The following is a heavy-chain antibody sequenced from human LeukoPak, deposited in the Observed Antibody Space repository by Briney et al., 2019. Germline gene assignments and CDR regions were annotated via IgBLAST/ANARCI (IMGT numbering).Heavy chain of an antibody. J-gene: IGHJ2*01. Sequence: SEALSLTCGVSSGSLSGYYWRWIRQPPGGGLEWLGEITHSGSPNYNPSLKSRVTISGDTSKKQFSLNLKSVTAADTGVYYCARGVDLWGRGTPVTVSS. CDR3: ARGVDL. CDR1: SGSLSGYY. CDR2: ITHSGSP. V-gene: IGHV4-34*01.